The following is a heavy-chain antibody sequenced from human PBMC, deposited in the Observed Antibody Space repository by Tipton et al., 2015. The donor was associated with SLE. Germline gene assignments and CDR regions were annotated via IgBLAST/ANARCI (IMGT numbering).Heavy chain of an antibody. CDR1: GASISSHY. V-gene: IGHV4-59*11. J-gene: IGHJ4*02. D-gene: IGHD6-19*01. CDR3: ARDHPVAGPFDY. CDR2: ISDGGDT. Sequence: TLSLTCTVSGASISSHYWSWIRQSPGKGLEWIGYISDGGDTKYNPSPMSRLTISGDTSKNQFSLKLSSVTAADTAVYYCARDHPVAGPFDYWGQGTLVTVSS.